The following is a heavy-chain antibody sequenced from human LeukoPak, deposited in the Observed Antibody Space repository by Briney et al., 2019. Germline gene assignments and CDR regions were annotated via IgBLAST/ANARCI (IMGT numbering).Heavy chain of an antibody. Sequence: PGGSLRLSCAASGFTVSSNYMSWVRQAPGKGLEWVSVIYSGGSTYYADSVKGRFTISRDNSKNTLYLQMNSLRAEDTAVYYCARGRGYNGYDFVYYCYMDVWGKGTTVTVSS. J-gene: IGHJ6*03. CDR3: ARGRGYNGYDFVYYCYMDV. D-gene: IGHD5-12*01. CDR2: IYSGGST. V-gene: IGHV3-53*01. CDR1: GFTVSSNY.